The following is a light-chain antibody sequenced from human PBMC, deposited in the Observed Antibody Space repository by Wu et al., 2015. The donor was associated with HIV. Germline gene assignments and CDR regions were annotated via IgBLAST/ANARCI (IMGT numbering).Light chain of an antibody. CDR2: GAS. J-gene: IGKJ1*01. CDR3: QQYGQSPRT. V-gene: IGKV3-20*01. Sequence: EIVLTQSPGTLSLTPGERATLSCRASQSVSSSYLAWYQQKPGQAPRLLIYGASNRATGIPDRFSGGGSGTDFSLTISRLEPEDFAVYYCQQYGQSPRTFGQGTKVEIK. CDR1: QSVSSSY.